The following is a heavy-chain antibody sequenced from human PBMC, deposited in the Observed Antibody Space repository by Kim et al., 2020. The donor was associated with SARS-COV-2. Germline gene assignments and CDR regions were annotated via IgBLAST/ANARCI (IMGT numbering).Heavy chain of an antibody. Sequence: DSVKGRFTISRDNSKNTLYLQMNSLRAEDTAVYYCAKATYDFWSGYYPGYWGQGTLVTVSS. V-gene: IGHV3-23*01. D-gene: IGHD3-3*01. J-gene: IGHJ4*02. CDR3: AKATYDFWSGYYPGY.